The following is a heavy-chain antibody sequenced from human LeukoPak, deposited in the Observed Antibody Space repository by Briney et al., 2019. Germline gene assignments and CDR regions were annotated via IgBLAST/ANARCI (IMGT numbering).Heavy chain of an antibody. D-gene: IGHD3-22*01. J-gene: IGHJ4*02. Sequence: GGSLRLSCAASGFTFSSYAMSWVRQAPGKGLEWVSVISGSGGSTYYADSVKGRFTISRDNSKNTLYLQMNSLRAEDTAVYYCAKGDYYDSSGYYQVIFDYWGQGTLVTVSS. V-gene: IGHV3-23*01. CDR3: AKGDYYDSSGYYQVIFDY. CDR1: GFTFSSYA. CDR2: ISGSGGST.